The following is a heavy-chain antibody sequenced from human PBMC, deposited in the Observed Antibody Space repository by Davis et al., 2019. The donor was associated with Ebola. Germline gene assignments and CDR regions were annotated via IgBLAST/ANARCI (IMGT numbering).Heavy chain of an antibody. V-gene: IGHV4-4*02. CDR2: IYHSGST. J-gene: IGHJ6*03. CDR1: GGSISSSNW. D-gene: IGHD2-15*01. CDR3: ARGLVRRLLKGLLHYYMDV. Sequence: PSETLSLTCAVSGGSISSSNWWSWVRQPPGKGLEWIGEIYHSGSTNYNPSLKSRVTISVDKSKNQFSLKLSSVTAADTAVYYCARGLVRRLLKGLLHYYMDVWGKGTTVTVSS.